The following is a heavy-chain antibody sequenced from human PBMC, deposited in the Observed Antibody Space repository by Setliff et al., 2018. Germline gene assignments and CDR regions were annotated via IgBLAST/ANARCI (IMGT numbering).Heavy chain of an antibody. CDR1: GFTFSSYN. V-gene: IGHV3-48*01. J-gene: IGHJ3*02. CDR2: ISYSGNTI. CDR3: AGGKDRSGYYQSPTSDDGFDI. Sequence: LRLSCAASGFTFSSYNMNWVRQAPGKGLEWVSYISYSGNTIYYADSVKGRFTISRDNAKNSLYLQMNTLGAEDTAVYYCAGGKDRSGYYQSPTSDDGFDIWGQGTMVTVSS. D-gene: IGHD3-22*01.